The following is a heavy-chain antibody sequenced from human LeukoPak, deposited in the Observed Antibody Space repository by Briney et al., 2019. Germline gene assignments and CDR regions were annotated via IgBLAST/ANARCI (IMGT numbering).Heavy chain of an antibody. CDR1: GFTFSSYS. Sequence: GGSLRLSCAASGFTFSSYSLNWVRQAPGKGLEWVSSISSSSSYIYYADSVKGRFTISRDNAKNSLYLQMNSLRAEDTAVYYCARGVAATYFDYWGQGTLVTVSS. CDR2: ISSSSSYI. V-gene: IGHV3-21*01. CDR3: ARGVAATYFDY. D-gene: IGHD2-15*01. J-gene: IGHJ4*02.